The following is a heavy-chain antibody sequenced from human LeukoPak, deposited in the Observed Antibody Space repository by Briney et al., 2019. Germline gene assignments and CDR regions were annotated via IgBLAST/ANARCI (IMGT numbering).Heavy chain of an antibody. D-gene: IGHD5-18*01. J-gene: IGHJ4*01. Sequence: PGGSLRLSCAGSGFIVSSNYMSWVRQAAGKGLEWVSVIYGSSRTYYADSVKGRFTISRDNSKNTVYLQMDSLRAEDTAVYYCARDRADGYNYGDYFDNWGXGTLVTVSS. V-gene: IGHV3-66*01. CDR1: GFIVSSNY. CDR2: IYGSSRT. CDR3: ARDRADGYNYGDYFDN.